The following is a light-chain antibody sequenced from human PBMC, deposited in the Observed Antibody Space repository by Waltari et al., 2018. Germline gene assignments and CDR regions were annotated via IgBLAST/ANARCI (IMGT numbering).Light chain of an antibody. CDR1: QSIGSS. Sequence: DIQMTQYPSTLSASVGDRVTIPCRASQSIGSSLAWYQQKPGKAPKVVIYEASSLESGVPSRFSGSGSGTEFTLTISSLQPDDFATYYCQQCNSYLLTFGGGTKVEIK. CDR3: QQCNSYLLT. CDR2: EAS. V-gene: IGKV1-5*03. J-gene: IGKJ4*01.